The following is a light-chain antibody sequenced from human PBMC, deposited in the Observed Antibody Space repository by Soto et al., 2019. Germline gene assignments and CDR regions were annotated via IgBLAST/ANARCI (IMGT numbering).Light chain of an antibody. Sequence: QSALTQPPSASGSPGQSVTISCTGTSGDVGGYNFVSWYQQHPGKAPKFMIYEVSKRPSGVPDRFSGSKSVNTASLTVSGLQAEDEADYYCSSYAGGIKWVFGGGTKLTVL. CDR2: EVS. V-gene: IGLV2-8*01. CDR3: SSYAGGIKWV. CDR1: SGDVGGYNF. J-gene: IGLJ3*02.